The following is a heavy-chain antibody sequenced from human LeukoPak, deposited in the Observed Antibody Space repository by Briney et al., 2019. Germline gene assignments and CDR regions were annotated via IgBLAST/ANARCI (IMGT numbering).Heavy chain of an antibody. D-gene: IGHD1-7*01. CDR1: GESFSGYH. CDR3: ARGNYDYYDH. Sequence: PSETLSLTCAVYGESFSGYHLSWIRQPPGKGLEWIGEINHSGSTNYNPSLKSRVTISVDTSKNQFSLKVSSVTAADTAVYYCARGNYDYYDHWGQGTLVTVSS. J-gene: IGHJ4*02. CDR2: INHSGST. V-gene: IGHV4-34*01.